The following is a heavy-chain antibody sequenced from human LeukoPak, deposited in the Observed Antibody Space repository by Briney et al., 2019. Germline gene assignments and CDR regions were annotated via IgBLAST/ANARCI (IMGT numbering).Heavy chain of an antibody. V-gene: IGHV3-7*01. J-gene: IGHJ6*02. CDR3: ARGRFFYGWGIDV. D-gene: IGHD2/OR15-2a*01. Sequence: GGSLRLSCAASGFTFSDFGMNWVRQAPGKGLERVAFIKGDETEEHYVDSLKGRFTISRDNAENSLSLQMNSLTVEDTAVYFCARGRFFYGWGIDVWGQGTTVIVSS. CDR2: IKGDETEE. CDR1: GFTFSDFG.